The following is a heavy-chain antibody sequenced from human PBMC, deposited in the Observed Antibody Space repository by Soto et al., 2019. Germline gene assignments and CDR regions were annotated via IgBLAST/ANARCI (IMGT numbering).Heavy chain of an antibody. Sequence: QVQLQESGPGLVKPSETLSLTCTVSGGSFKSGSYSWSWIRQPPGKGLEWIGYVYHTGRTSYNSSLKSRVSISMDTSKNHFSLNLESVTAADTAVYFCARDFAYFDSWGQGTLVTVSS. CDR1: GGSFKSGSYS. V-gene: IGHV4-61*01. CDR2: VYHTGRT. D-gene: IGHD3-3*01. J-gene: IGHJ4*02. CDR3: ARDFAYFDS.